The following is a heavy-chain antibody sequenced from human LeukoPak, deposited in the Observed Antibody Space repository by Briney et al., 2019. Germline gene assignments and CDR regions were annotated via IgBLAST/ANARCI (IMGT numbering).Heavy chain of an antibody. CDR1: GFTLSSYE. CDR2: IGAGGTFT. CDR3: AKDRRDDYVWGTVDWFDP. D-gene: IGHD3-16*01. J-gene: IGHJ5*02. Sequence: GSLRLSCAASGFTLSSYEMNWVRQAPGKGLEWVSGIGAGGTFTYYADSVKGRFTIFRDNSRNTLYLQMNSLRADDTAVYYCAKDRRDDYVWGTVDWFDPWGQGTLVTVSS. V-gene: IGHV3-23*01.